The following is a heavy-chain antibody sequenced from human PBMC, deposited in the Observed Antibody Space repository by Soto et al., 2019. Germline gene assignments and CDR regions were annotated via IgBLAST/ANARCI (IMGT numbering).Heavy chain of an antibody. Sequence: GGSLRLSCAASGFTFSSYAMSWVRQAPGKGLEWVSAISGSGGSTYYADSVKGRFTISRDNSKNTLYLQMNSLRAEDTAVYYCAKMRSVASVDTAILYYFDYWGQGTLVTVSS. CDR1: GFTFSSYA. J-gene: IGHJ4*02. CDR2: ISGSGGST. V-gene: IGHV3-23*01. D-gene: IGHD5-18*01. CDR3: AKMRSVASVDTAILYYFDY.